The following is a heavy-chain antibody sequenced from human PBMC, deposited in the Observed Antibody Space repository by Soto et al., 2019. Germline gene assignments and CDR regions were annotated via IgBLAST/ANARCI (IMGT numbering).Heavy chain of an antibody. J-gene: IGHJ4*02. CDR2: IYYSGST. Sequence: SETLSLTCTVSGGSISSYYWSWIRQPPGKGLERIGYIYYSGSTNYNPSLKSRVTISVDTSKNQFSLKLSSVTAADTAVYYFARHGYYYDSSGYFPFDYWGQGTLVTVSS. D-gene: IGHD3-22*01. CDR1: GGSISSYY. V-gene: IGHV4-59*08. CDR3: ARHGYYYDSSGYFPFDY.